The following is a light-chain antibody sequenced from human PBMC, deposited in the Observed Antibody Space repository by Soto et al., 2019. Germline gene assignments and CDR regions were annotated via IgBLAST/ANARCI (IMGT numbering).Light chain of an antibody. CDR2: DVS. CDR1: SSEFGGYNY. CDR3: GSYASSSTLYV. V-gene: IGLV2-14*01. Sequence: SALTQPASLSGSPGQSITISCPGNSSEFGGYNYVSWYQQHSGKAPKLMIYDVSNRPSGVSNRFSGSKSGNTASLTISGLQAEDEADYYCGSYASSSTLYVFGTGTKVTVL. J-gene: IGLJ1*01.